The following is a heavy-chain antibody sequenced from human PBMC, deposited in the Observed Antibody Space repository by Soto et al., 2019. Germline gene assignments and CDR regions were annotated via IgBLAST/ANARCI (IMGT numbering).Heavy chain of an antibody. CDR1: GGSISSSSYY. Sequence: SETLSLTCTVSGGSISSSSYYWGWIRQPPGKGLEWIGSIYYGGSTYYNPSLKSRVTISVDTSKNQFSLKLSSVTAADTAVYYCARQGSGSYYGVFDYWGQGTLVTVSS. J-gene: IGHJ4*02. V-gene: IGHV4-39*01. CDR2: IYYGGST. D-gene: IGHD1-26*01. CDR3: ARQGSGSYYGVFDY.